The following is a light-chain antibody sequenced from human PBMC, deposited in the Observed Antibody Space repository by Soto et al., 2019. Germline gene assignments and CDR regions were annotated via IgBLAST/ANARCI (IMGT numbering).Light chain of an antibody. CDR3: QQYYSTPRT. CDR2: WAS. J-gene: IGKJ1*01. Sequence: DIVMTQSPDSLAVSLGERATINCKSSQSVLYSSNNKNYLAWYQQKPVQPPKLLIYWASTRESGVPDRFSGSGSGTDFPLTISSLQAEDVAVYYCQQYYSTPRTFGQGTKVEIK. CDR1: QSVLYSSNNKNY. V-gene: IGKV4-1*01.